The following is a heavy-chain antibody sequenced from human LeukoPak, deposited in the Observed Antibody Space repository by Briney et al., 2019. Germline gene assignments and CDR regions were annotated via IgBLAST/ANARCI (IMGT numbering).Heavy chain of an antibody. J-gene: IGHJ4*02. V-gene: IGHV3-7*03. CDR1: GFTFSSYS. CDR2: IKQDGSEK. CDR3: ARGAPGGSYYLD. D-gene: IGHD1-26*01. Sequence: GGSLRLSCAASGFTFSSYSMNWVRQAPGKGLEWVANIKQDGSEKYYVDSVKGRFTISRDNAKNSLYLQMNSLRAEDTAVYYCARGAPGGSYYLDWGQGTLVTVSS.